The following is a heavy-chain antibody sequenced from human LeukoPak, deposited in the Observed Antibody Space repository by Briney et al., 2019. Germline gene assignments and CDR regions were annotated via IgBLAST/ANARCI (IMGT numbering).Heavy chain of an antibody. CDR1: GGSFSAYY. V-gene: IGHV4-34*01. D-gene: IGHD6-19*01. CDR3: ARTTGWYYFDY. Sequence: SETLSLTCGVYGGSFSAYYWSWIRQPPGKGLEWIGEINYSGTTNYNPSLKSRVTISVDTSKNQFSLKPNSVTAADTAVYFCARTTGWYYFDYWAQGTLVTVSS. CDR2: INYSGTT. J-gene: IGHJ4*02.